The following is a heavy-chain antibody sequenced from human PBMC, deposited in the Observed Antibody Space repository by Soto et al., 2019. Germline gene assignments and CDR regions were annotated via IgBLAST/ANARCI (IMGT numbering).Heavy chain of an antibody. D-gene: IGHD3-9*01. J-gene: IGHJ6*03. V-gene: IGHV1-8*01. CDR2: MNPNSGNT. Sequence: QVQLVQSGAEVKKPGASVKVSCKASGYTFTSYDINWVRQATGQGLEGMGWMNPNSGNTGYAQKFQGRVTMTRNTSISTAYMELSSLRSEDTAVYYCAREAPTYYDILTGYSYYYYYMDVWGKGTTVTVSS. CDR3: AREAPTYYDILTGYSYYYYYMDV. CDR1: GYTFTSYD.